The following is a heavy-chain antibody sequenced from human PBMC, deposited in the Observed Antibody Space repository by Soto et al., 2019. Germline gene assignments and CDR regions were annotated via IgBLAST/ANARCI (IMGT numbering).Heavy chain of an antibody. CDR2: IGGSGTTI. D-gene: IGHD3-16*01. CDR1: GFPFSAYA. V-gene: IGHV3-23*01. Sequence: GGSLRLSCVASGFPFSAYAMNWVRQTPGKGLEWVCGIGGSGTTIYCADSVKGRFTISRDDSKNTLYLQMNSLKTEDTAVYYSATDGEVTPNYRDFWSQGPLVTVCS. CDR3: ATDGEVTPNYRDF. J-gene: IGHJ4*02.